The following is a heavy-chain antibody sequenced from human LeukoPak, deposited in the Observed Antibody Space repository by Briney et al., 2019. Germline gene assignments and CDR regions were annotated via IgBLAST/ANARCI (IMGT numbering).Heavy chain of an antibody. CDR2: MNPNSGNT. CDR3: ARGRGSGWYLVDY. V-gene: IGHV1-8*02. D-gene: IGHD6-19*01. Sequence: ASVKVSCKASGGTFSSYAISWVRQATGQGLEWMGWMNPNSGNTGCAQKFQGRVTMTRNTSISTAYMELSSLRSEDTAVYYCARGRGSGWYLVDYWGQGTLVTVSS. J-gene: IGHJ4*02. CDR1: GGTFSSYA.